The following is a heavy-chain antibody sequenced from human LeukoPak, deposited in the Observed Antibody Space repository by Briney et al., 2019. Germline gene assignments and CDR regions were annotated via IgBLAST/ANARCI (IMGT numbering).Heavy chain of an antibody. V-gene: IGHV1-69*13. CDR1: GGTFSSYA. J-gene: IGHJ6*02. Sequence: VASVTVSFTASGGTFSSYAISWVRQAPGQGLEWMGGIIPIFGTANYAQKFQGRVTIIADESTSTAYMELSSLRSEDTAVYYCAREGTIFGMDVWGQGTTVTVSS. D-gene: IGHD3-3*01. CDR3: AREGTIFGMDV. CDR2: IIPIFGTA.